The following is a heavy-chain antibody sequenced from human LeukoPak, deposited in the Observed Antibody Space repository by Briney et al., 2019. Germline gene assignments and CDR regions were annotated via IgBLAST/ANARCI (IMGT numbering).Heavy chain of an antibody. CDR3: ARDPGTYSSGWYYFDY. J-gene: IGHJ4*02. V-gene: IGHV3-30-3*01. D-gene: IGHD6-19*01. CDR1: GFTFSSYA. Sequence: GGSLRLSCVASGFTFSSYAMHWVRQAPGKGLEWVAVISYDGSNKYYADSVKGRFTISRDNSKNTLYLQMNSLRAEDTAVYYCARDPGTYSSGWYYFDYWGQGTLVTVSS. CDR2: ISYDGSNK.